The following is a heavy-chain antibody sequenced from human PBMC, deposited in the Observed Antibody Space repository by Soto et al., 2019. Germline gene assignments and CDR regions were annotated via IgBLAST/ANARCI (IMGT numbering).Heavy chain of an antibody. CDR3: ARGLYYYDSSGYYLDY. CDR2: ISYDGSNK. V-gene: IGHV3-30-3*01. D-gene: IGHD3-22*01. J-gene: IGHJ4*02. CDR1: GXPFGSYG. Sequence: GSLRLCCAASGXPFGSYGMHGVRQAPGKGLEVGAVISYDGSNKYYADSVKGRFTISRDNYKNTLYLQMNSMRAQDTEVYYCARGLYYYDSSGYYLDYWGQGTL.